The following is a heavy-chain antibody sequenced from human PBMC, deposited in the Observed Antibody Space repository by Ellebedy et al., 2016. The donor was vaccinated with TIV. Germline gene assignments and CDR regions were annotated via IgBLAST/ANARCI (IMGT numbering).Heavy chain of an antibody. J-gene: IGHJ3*02. V-gene: IGHV3-21*01. CDR3: ARGYDAFDI. CDR1: GFRFSDHT. CDR2: ISPSHTYV. D-gene: IGHD5-18*01. Sequence: GGSLRLSXAGSGFRFSDHTMNWVRQAPGKGLEWVSCISPSHTYVPYADSVKGRFTISRDNAKNSLYLQMNSLRAEDTALYYCARGYDAFDIWGQGTMVTVSS.